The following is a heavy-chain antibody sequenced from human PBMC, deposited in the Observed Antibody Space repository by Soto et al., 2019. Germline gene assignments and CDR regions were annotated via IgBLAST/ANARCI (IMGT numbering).Heavy chain of an antibody. Sequence: ASVKVSCKASGFTFTSSAVQWVRQARGQRLEWIGWIVVGSGNTNYAQKFQERVTITRDMSTSTAYMELSSLRSEDTAVYYCAADLLATIFGVVTRPEGWFDPWGQGTLVTVSS. CDR3: AADLLATIFGVVTRPEGWFDP. CDR2: IVVGSGNT. D-gene: IGHD3-3*01. V-gene: IGHV1-58*01. J-gene: IGHJ5*02. CDR1: GFTFTSSA.